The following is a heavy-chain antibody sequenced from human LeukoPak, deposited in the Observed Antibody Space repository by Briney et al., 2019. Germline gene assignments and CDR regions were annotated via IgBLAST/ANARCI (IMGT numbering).Heavy chain of an antibody. CDR2: INHSGST. J-gene: IGHJ5*02. CDR3: VTASSNCSSTSCLLNWFDP. D-gene: IGHD2-2*01. Sequence: SETLSLTCAVYGGSFSGYYWSWIRQPPGKGLEWIGEINHSGSTNYNPSLKSRVTISLDTSKNQFSLKLSSVTAADTAVYYCVTASSNCSSTSCLLNWFDPWGQGTLVTVSS. CDR1: GGSFSGYY. V-gene: IGHV4-34*01.